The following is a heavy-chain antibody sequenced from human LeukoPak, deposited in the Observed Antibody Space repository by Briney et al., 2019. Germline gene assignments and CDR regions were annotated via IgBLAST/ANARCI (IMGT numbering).Heavy chain of an antibody. CDR1: GYGFTGYH. J-gene: IGHJ4*02. CDR2: VNPNSGST. Sequence: ASLKVSCKTSGYGFTGYHIHWVRQAPGQGLEWMGWVNPNSGSTEYAQKFKGRVTMTRGTSISTAFLEMISLRSDDTADFYCAVGGSTSGPPPYYFDRWGQGTRVTVSS. V-gene: IGHV1-2*02. D-gene: IGHD1-26*01. CDR3: AVGGSTSGPPPYYFDR.